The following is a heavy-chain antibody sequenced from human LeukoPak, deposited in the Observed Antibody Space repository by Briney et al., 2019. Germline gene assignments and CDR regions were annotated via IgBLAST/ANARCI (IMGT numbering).Heavy chain of an antibody. Sequence: GGSLRLSCAASGFTFDDYGMSWVRQAPGKGLEWVSGINWNAGSTGYADSVKGRFTISRDNAKNSLYLQMSSLRVEDTALYDCARDPQTDWPASWFDPWGQGTLVTVSS. CDR2: INWNAGST. J-gene: IGHJ5*02. CDR1: GFTFDDYG. CDR3: ARDPQTDWPASWFDP. V-gene: IGHV3-20*01. D-gene: IGHD3/OR15-3a*01.